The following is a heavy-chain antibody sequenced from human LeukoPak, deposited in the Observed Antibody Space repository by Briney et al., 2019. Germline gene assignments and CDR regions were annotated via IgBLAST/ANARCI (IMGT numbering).Heavy chain of an antibody. D-gene: IGHD5-12*01. CDR3: ARAYSGYDLEFDY. V-gene: IGHV3-7*01. CDR1: GFAVSSNH. CDR2: IKQDGSEK. J-gene: IGHJ4*02. Sequence: GGSLRLSCAASGFAVSSNHMNWVRQAPGKGLEWVANIKQDGSEKYYVDSVKGRFTISRDNAKNSLYLQMNSLRAEDTAVYYCARAYSGYDLEFDYWGQGTLVTVSS.